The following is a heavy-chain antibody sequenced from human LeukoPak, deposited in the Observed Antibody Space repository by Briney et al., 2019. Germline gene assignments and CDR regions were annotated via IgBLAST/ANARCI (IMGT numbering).Heavy chain of an antibody. CDR1: GFTFDDYA. CDR3: AKDHQSEVITIFGVVIMAYYFDY. CDR2: ISGSGGST. J-gene: IGHJ4*02. Sequence: PGRSLRLSCAASGFTFDDYAMHWVRQAPGKGLEWVSAISGSGGSTYYADSVKGRFTISRDNSKNTLYLQMNSLRAEDTAVYYCAKDHQSEVITIFGVVIMAYYFDYWGQGTLVTVSS. V-gene: IGHV3-23*01. D-gene: IGHD3-3*01.